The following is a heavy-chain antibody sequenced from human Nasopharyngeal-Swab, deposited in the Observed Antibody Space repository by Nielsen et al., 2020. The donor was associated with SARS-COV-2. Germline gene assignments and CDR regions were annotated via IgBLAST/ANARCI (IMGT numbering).Heavy chain of an antibody. CDR2: IKQDGSEK. CDR1: GFTFSSYW. D-gene: IGHD2/OR15-2a*01. V-gene: IGHV3-7*05. Sequence: GESLKISCAASGFTFSSYWMSWVRQAPGKGLEWVANIKQDGSEKYYVDSVKGRFTISRDNAKNSLYLQMNSLRAEDTAVYYCARSSLSGFDYWGQGTLVTGSS. J-gene: IGHJ4*02. CDR3: ARSSLSGFDY.